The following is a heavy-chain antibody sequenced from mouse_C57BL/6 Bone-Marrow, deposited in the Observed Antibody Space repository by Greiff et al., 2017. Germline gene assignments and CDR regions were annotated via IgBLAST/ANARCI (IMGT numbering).Heavy chain of an antibody. V-gene: IGHV1-72*01. D-gene: IGHD2-1*01. Sequence: QVQLKQSGAELVKPGASVKLSCKASGYTFTSYWMHWVKQRPGRGLEWIGRIDPYSGGTKYNEKFKSKATLTVDKPSSTAYMQLSSLTSEDSAVYYCAHGNYCYWYFAGWGTGTTVTVSS. CDR2: IDPYSGGT. CDR3: AHGNYCYWYFAG. CDR1: GYTFTSYW. J-gene: IGHJ1*03.